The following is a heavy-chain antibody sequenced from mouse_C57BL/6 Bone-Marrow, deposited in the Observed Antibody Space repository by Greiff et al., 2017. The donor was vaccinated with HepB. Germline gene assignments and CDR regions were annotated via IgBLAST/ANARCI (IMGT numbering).Heavy chain of an antibody. CDR1: GYTFTSYW. Sequence: QVQLQQPGAELVMPGASVKLSCKASGYTFTSYWMHWVKQRPGQGLEWIGEIDPSDRYTNYNQQFKGKSTLTVDKSSSTAYMQLSSRTSEDSAVYYCARERVLYYFDYWGQGTTLTVSS. CDR3: ARERVLYYFDY. V-gene: IGHV1-69*01. CDR2: IDPSDRYT. J-gene: IGHJ2*01.